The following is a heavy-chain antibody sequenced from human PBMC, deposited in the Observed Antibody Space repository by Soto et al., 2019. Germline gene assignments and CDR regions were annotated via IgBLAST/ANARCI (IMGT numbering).Heavy chain of an antibody. CDR3: ASDGGVTGPLDFWSGYYSFDY. V-gene: IGHV4-34*01. CDR2: INHSGST. Sequence: SETLSLTCAVYGGSFSGYYWSWIRQPPGKGLEWIGEINHSGSTNYNPSLKSRVTISVDTSKNQFSLKLSSVTAADTAVYYCASDGGVTGPLDFWSGYYSFDYWGQGTLVTVSS. CDR1: GGSFSGYY. J-gene: IGHJ4*02. D-gene: IGHD3-3*01.